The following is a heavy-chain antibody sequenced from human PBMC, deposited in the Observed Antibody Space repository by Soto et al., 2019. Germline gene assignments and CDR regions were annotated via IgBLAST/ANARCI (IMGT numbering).Heavy chain of an antibody. CDR2: INAGNGNA. V-gene: IGHV1-3*01. CDR1: GYTFTIYA. D-gene: IGHD6-13*01. CDR3: ARGGEAAAGKTGYYYYGMDV. J-gene: IGHJ6*02. Sequence: ASVKVSCKASGYTFTIYAMHWVRQAPGQRLEWMGWINAGNGNAKYSQKFQGRVTITRDTSASTAYMELSSLRSEDTAVYYCARGGEAAAGKTGYYYYGMDVWGQGTTVTVSS.